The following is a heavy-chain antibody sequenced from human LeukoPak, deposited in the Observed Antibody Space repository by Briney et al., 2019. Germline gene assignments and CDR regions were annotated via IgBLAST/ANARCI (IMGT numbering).Heavy chain of an antibody. CDR3: AREVVVAARRYYYYGMDV. D-gene: IGHD6-6*01. CDR2: ISYDKSNK. J-gene: IGHJ6*02. V-gene: IGHV3-30-3*01. CDR1: GFTFSSYA. Sequence: GGSLRLSCAASGFTFSSYAMHWVRPAPGKGLEWVALISYDKSNKYYADSVKGRFTIARDNAKNTLYLQMNSLRAEDTAVYYCAREVVVAARRYYYYGMDVWGQGTTVTVSS.